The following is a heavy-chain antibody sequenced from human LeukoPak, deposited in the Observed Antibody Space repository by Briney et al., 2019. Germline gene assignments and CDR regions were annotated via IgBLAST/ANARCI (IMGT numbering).Heavy chain of an antibody. J-gene: IGHJ4*02. V-gene: IGHV4-30-4*01. D-gene: IGHD3-3*01. CDR1: GGSISSGDYY. Sequence: KPSETLSLTCTVSGGSISSGDYYWSWIRQPPGKGLEWIGYIYYSGSTYYNPSLKSRVTISVDTSKNQFSLKLSSVTAADTAVYYCARDVWSGYYTYFDYWGQGTLVTVSS. CDR2: IYYSGST. CDR3: ARDVWSGYYTYFDY.